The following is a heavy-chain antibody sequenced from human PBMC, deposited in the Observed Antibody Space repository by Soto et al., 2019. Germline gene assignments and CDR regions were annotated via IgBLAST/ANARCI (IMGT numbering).Heavy chain of an antibody. CDR2: INHSGST. CDR1: GGSFSGYY. D-gene: IGHD3-3*01. V-gene: IGHV4-34*01. Sequence: SETLSLTCAVYGGSFSGYYWSWIRQPPGKGLEWIGEINHSGSTNYNPSLKSRVTISVDTSKNQFSLKLSSVTAADTAVYYCARGITIFGVVSRIRRTYNWFDPWGQGTLVTVSS. CDR3: ARGITIFGVVSRIRRTYNWFDP. J-gene: IGHJ5*02.